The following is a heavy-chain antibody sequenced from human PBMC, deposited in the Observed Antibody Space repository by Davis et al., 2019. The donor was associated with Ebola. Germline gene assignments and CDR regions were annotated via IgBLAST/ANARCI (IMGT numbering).Heavy chain of an antibody. J-gene: IGHJ5*02. D-gene: IGHD3-22*01. CDR2: MNPNSGNT. CDR1: GYTFTSYD. Sequence: AASVKVSCKASGYTFTSYDINWVRQSTGQGLEWMGWMNPNSGNTGYAQKFQGRVTMTRNTSISTAYMELSSLRSEDTAVYYCARALRGYYYNWFDPWGQGTLVTVSS. V-gene: IGHV1-8*01. CDR3: ARALRGYYYNWFDP.